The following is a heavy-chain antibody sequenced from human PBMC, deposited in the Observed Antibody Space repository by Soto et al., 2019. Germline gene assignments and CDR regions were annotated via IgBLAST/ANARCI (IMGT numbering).Heavy chain of an antibody. V-gene: IGHV1-18*04. CDR1: GYTFTSYG. Sequence: ASVKVSCKASGYTFTSYGISWVRQAPGQGLEWMGWISAYNGNTNYAQKLQGRVTMTTDTSTSTAYMELRSLRSDGTAVYYCARVRSTMIVVVSAYDIWGQGTLVTVSS. J-gene: IGHJ3*02. CDR2: ISAYNGNT. D-gene: IGHD3-22*01. CDR3: ARVRSTMIVVVSAYDI.